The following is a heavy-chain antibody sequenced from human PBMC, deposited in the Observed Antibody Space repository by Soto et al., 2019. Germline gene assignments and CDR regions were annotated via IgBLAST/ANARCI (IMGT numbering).Heavy chain of an antibody. D-gene: IGHD3-10*01. CDR2: IRSKAYGGTT. J-gene: IGHJ6*02. Sequence: EVQLVESGGGLVKPGRSLRLSCTASGFTFGDYAMSWFRQAPGKGLEWVGFIRSKAYGGTTEYAASVKGRFTISRDDSKSIAYLQMNSLKTEDTAVYYCTRDYPIYGSASYYYYGMDVWGQGTTVTVSS. V-gene: IGHV3-49*05. CDR3: TRDYPIYGSASYYYYGMDV. CDR1: GFTFGDYA.